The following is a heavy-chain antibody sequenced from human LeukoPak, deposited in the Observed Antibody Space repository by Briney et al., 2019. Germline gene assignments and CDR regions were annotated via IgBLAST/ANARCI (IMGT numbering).Heavy chain of an antibody. Sequence: GGSLRLSCAASGFTFSSYAMSWVRQAPGKGLEWVSAISGSGGSTYYADSVKGRFTISRDNFKNTLYLQMNSLRAEDTAVYYCAKDKHYYDSSGPFDYWGQGTLVTVSS. CDR1: GFTFSSYA. CDR3: AKDKHYYDSSGPFDY. J-gene: IGHJ4*02. D-gene: IGHD3-22*01. V-gene: IGHV3-23*01. CDR2: ISGSGGST.